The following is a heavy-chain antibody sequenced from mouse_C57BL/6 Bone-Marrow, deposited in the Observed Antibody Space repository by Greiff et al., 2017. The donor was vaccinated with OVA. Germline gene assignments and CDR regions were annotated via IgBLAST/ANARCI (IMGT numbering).Heavy chain of an antibody. CDR3: ARRAITTVVAPYFDY. Sequence: EVKLMESGPELVKPGASVKIPCKASGYTFTDYNMDWVKQSHGKSLEWIGDINPNNGGTIYNQKFKGKATLTVDKSSSTAYMELRSLTSEDTAVYYCARRAITTVVAPYFDYWGQGTTLTVSS. CDR2: INPNNGGT. V-gene: IGHV1-18*01. J-gene: IGHJ2*01. CDR1: GYTFTDYN. D-gene: IGHD1-1*01.